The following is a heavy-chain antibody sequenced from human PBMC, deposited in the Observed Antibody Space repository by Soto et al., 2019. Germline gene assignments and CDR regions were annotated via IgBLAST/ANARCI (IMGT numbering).Heavy chain of an antibody. CDR2: IYYSGST. V-gene: IGHV4-30-4*01. J-gene: IGHJ6*02. D-gene: IGHD2-2*01. CDR1: GGSISSGDDY. CDR3: ARKYCSSTSCYPGGMDV. Sequence: NHSETLSLSCTVSGGSISSGDDYWSWIRQPPGKGLEWIGYIYYSGSTYYNPSLKSRVTISVDTSKNQFSLKLNSVTAADTAVYYCARKYCSSTSCYPGGMDVWGQGTTVTVSS.